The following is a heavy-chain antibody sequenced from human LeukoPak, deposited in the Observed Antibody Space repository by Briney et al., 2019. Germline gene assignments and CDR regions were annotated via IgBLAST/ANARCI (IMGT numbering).Heavy chain of an antibody. Sequence: GGSLRLSCAASGFTFSSYSMNWVRQAPGKGLEWASSISSSSSYIYYADSVKGRFTISRDNAKNSLYLQMNSLRAEDTAVYYCARARASSLVQDAFDIWGQGTMVTVSS. CDR2: ISSSSSYI. CDR3: ARARASSLVQDAFDI. CDR1: GFTFSSYS. D-gene: IGHD6-13*01. J-gene: IGHJ3*02. V-gene: IGHV3-21*06.